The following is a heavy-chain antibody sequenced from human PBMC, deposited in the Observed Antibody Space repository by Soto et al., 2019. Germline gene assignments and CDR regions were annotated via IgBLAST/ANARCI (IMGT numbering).Heavy chain of an antibody. J-gene: IGHJ4*02. CDR2: ISAYNGNT. Sequence: GASVKVSCKASGYTFTSYGISWVRQAPGQGLEWMGWISAYNGNTNYAQKLQGRVTMTTDTSTSTAYMELRSLRSDDTAVYYCASSYCSSTSCYLILDYWGQGTLVTVS. CDR1: GYTFTSYG. D-gene: IGHD2-2*01. V-gene: IGHV1-18*01. CDR3: ASSYCSSTSCYLILDY.